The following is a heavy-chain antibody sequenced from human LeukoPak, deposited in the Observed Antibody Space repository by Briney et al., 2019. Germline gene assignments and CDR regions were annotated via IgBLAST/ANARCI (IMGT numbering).Heavy chain of an antibody. Sequence: GGSLRLSCAASGVSFSNFGMHWVRQAPGKGLEWVAFVQKDRSYAKYGDSVKGRFTISRDNSKNTLYLQMNSLRAEDTAVYYCAKVVSGDFDYWGQGTLVTVSS. V-gene: IGHV3-30*02. CDR1: GVSFSNFG. J-gene: IGHJ4*02. CDR2: VQKDRSYA. CDR3: AKVVSGDFDY. D-gene: IGHD1-26*01.